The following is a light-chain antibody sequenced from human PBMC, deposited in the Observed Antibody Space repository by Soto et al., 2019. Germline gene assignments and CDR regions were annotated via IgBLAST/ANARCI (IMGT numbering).Light chain of an antibody. Sequence: DIVLTQSPGSLSLSPGERSSLSCRASQNVETFLAWYQQRPGHSPRLLIYDASSRATGIPDRFSGSGSGTDFTLTISRLEPEDFAVFYCQHYDSLPITFGQGTRLEIK. CDR2: DAS. J-gene: IGKJ5*01. CDR1: QNVETF. V-gene: IGKV3-20*01. CDR3: QHYDSLPIT.